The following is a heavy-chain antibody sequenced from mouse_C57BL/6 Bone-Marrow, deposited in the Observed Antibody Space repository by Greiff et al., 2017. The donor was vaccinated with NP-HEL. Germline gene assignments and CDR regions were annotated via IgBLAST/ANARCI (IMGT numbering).Heavy chain of an antibody. J-gene: IGHJ4*01. D-gene: IGHD3-1*01. CDR2: IYPGDGDT. Sequence: VQLQQSGPELVKPGASVKISCKASGYAFSSSWMNWVKQRPGKGLEWIGRIYPGDGDTNYNGKFKGKATLTADKSSSTAYMQLSSLTSEDSAVYFCARYRFGGAMDYWGQGTSVTVSS. V-gene: IGHV1-82*01. CDR3: ARYRFGGAMDY. CDR1: GYAFSSSW.